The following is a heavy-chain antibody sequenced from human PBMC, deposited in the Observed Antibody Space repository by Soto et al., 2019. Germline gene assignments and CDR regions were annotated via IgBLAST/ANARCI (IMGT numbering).Heavy chain of an antibody. V-gene: IGHV3-33*01. D-gene: IGHD3-3*01. CDR3: ARHTRFQVAAFSYHLGVDV. CDR2: IWHDGSKK. CDR1: GFTFNKYG. Sequence: GGSLRLSCAASGFTFNKYGMHWVRQAPGKGLEWVSIIWHDGSKKYYGDSVRGRFTISRDNSNNMVYLEMNSLRVEDTAVYYCARHTRFQVAAFSYHLGVDVWAQGNPVTVS. J-gene: IGHJ6*02.